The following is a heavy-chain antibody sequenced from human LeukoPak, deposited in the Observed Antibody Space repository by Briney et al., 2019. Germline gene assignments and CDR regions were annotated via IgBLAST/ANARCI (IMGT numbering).Heavy chain of an antibody. CDR3: ARGRWMVRDFDY. J-gene: IGHJ4*02. D-gene: IGHD3-10*01. CDR1: GYTFTSYD. V-gene: IGHV1-8*01. CDR2: MNPNSGNT. Sequence: ASVKVSCKASGYTFTSYDINWVRQATGQGLEWMGWMNPNSGNTGHAQKFQGRVTMTRNTSISTAYMELSSLRSEDTAVYYCARGRWMVRDFDYWGQGTLVTVSS.